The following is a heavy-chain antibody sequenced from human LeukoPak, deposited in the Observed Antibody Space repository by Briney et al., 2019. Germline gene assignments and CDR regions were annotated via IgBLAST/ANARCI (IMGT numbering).Heavy chain of an antibody. V-gene: IGHV5-51*01. D-gene: IGHD3-9*01. CDR3: ARPHYDILTGSKYADAFDI. Sequence: GESLKISCKGSGYSFTSYWIGWVRQMPGKGLEWMGIIYPGDSDTRYSPSFQGQVTISADKSISTAYLQWSSLKASDTAMYYCARPHYDILTGSKYADAFDIWGQGTMVIVSS. CDR1: GYSFTSYW. J-gene: IGHJ3*02. CDR2: IYPGDSDT.